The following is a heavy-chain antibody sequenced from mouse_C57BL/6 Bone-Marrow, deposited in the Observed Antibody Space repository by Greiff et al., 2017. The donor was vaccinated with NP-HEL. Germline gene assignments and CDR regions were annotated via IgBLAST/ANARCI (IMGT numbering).Heavy chain of an antibody. CDR1: GYAFSSSW. J-gene: IGHJ4*01. Sequence: VQLQQSGPELVKPGASVKISCKASGYAFSSSWMNWVKQRPGKGLEWIGRIYPGDGDTNYNGKFKGKSTLTADKSSSTAYMQLSSLTSEDSAVYFCARLRDYWGQGTSVTVSS. CDR2: IYPGDGDT. V-gene: IGHV1-82*01. CDR3: ARLRDY.